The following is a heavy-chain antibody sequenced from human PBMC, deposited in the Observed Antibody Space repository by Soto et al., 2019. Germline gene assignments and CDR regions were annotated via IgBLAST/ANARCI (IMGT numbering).Heavy chain of an antibody. J-gene: IGHJ6*02. D-gene: IGHD2-15*01. Sequence: PGGSLRLSCAASGVTFSSYGMHWVRQAPGKGLEWVAVISYDGSNKYYADSVKGRFTISRDNSKNTLYLQMNSLRAEDTAVYYCAKWWARPPALYHYYGMDVWGQGTTVTVSS. CDR2: ISYDGSNK. CDR3: AKWWARPPALYHYYGMDV. V-gene: IGHV3-30*18. CDR1: GVTFSSYG.